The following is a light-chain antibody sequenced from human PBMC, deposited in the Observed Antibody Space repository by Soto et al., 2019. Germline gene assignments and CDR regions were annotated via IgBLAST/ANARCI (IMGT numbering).Light chain of an antibody. CDR2: EVT. CDR1: SSDVGSFNL. V-gene: IGLV2-23*02. Sequence: QSALTQPASVSGSPGQSITISCTATSSDVGSFNLVSWYQQHPGKTPKLLIYEVTKWPSGVSDRFTASKSGNTASLTISGLLAEDEADYYCSSYAGTTRFVVFGGGTKVTVL. CDR3: SSYAGTTRFVV. J-gene: IGLJ2*01.